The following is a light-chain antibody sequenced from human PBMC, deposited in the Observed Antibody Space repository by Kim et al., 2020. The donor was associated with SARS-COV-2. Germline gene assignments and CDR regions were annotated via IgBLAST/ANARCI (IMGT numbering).Light chain of an antibody. CDR2: QDS. CDR3: QAWDSSTGGV. Sequence: SYELTQPPSVSVSPGQTASITCSGDKLGDKYACWYQQKPGQSPVLVIYQDSKRPSGIPERFSGSNSGNTATLTISGTQAMDEADHYCQAWDSSTGGVFGT. V-gene: IGLV3-1*01. CDR1: KLGDKY. J-gene: IGLJ1*01.